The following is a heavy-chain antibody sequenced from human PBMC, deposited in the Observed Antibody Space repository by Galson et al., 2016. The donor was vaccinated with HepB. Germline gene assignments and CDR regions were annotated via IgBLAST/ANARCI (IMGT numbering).Heavy chain of an antibody. V-gene: IGHV2-70*04. J-gene: IGHJ5*02. Sequence: PALVKPTQTLTLTCSFSGFSLTTTGVRLSWIRQPPGKALEWLARIDWDDDKFYSTSLRARLTISKDASKNQVVLSMTSMDPVDTATYYCARSTGYNYGYDPWGQGTLVTVSS. CDR2: IDWDDDK. CDR1: GFSLTTTGVR. D-gene: IGHD5-18*01. CDR3: ARSTGYNYGYDP.